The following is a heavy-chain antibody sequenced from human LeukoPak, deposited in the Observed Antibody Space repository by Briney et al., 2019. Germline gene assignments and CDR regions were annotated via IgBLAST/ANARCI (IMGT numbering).Heavy chain of an antibody. D-gene: IGHD1-1*01. CDR3: AVRLTTSRLATATTWFDP. CDR1: GESFDGFY. CDR2: VNYSGGS. Sequence: SETLSLTCAVYGESFDGFYWNWIRQSPGKGLEWLGEVNYSGGSDYNPALESRIAISADASKRQFSLKLTSVTAADTAVYYCAVRLTTSRLATATTWFDPWGQGTLVSVSS. V-gene: IGHV4-34*01. J-gene: IGHJ5*02.